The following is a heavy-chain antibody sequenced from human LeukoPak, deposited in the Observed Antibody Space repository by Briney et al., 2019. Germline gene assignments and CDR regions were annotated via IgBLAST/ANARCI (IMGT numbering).Heavy chain of an antibody. V-gene: IGHV3-7*01. D-gene: IGHD3-16*01. CDR3: ATYTHWVAGDV. CDR2: MNQDGSAK. CDR1: GFTFDDYA. Sequence: PGGSLRLSCAASGFTFDDYAMHWVRQAPGKGLEWVANMNQDGSAKGYVDSAKGRFTISRDNARNSLYLQMSSLRPEDTAVYYCATYTHWVAGDVWGQGTTVTVSS. J-gene: IGHJ6*02.